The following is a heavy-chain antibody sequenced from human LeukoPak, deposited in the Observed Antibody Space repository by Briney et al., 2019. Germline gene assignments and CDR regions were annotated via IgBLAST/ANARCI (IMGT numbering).Heavy chain of an antibody. CDR3: ARVIGWDEPFDI. Sequence: PGGSLRLSCSASGFTLSSYWMHWVRQAPGKGLVWVSRINTDGSSTNYADSVKGRFTVSRDNAKNTLYLQMNSQRAEDTAVYYCARVIGWDEPFDIWGQGTMVTVSS. CDR2: INTDGSST. J-gene: IGHJ3*02. CDR1: GFTLSSYW. V-gene: IGHV3-74*01. D-gene: IGHD1-26*01.